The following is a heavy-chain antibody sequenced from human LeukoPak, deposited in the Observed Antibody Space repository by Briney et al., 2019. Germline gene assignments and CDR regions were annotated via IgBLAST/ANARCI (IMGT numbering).Heavy chain of an antibody. CDR1: GGSLSDYY. J-gene: IGHJ5*02. CDR2: INHSGNT. V-gene: IGHV4-34*01. CDR3: ARDPYGSGSYYPNWFDP. Sequence: SETLSLTCAVYGGSLSDYYWSWIRQPPGKGLELIGEINHSGNTNYNPSLKSRVTISVDTSKNQFSLKLSSVTAADTAVYYCARDPYGSGSYYPNWFDPWGQGTLVTVSS. D-gene: IGHD3-10*01.